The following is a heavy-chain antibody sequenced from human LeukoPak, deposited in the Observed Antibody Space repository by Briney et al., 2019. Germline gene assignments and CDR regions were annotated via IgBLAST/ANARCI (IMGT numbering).Heavy chain of an antibody. D-gene: IGHD3-3*01. CDR2: IKQDGSEK. CDR1: GFTFSSYW. V-gene: IGHV3-7*01. J-gene: IGHJ6*03. CDR3: ARVGGNYDAYYYYSLMDV. Sequence: HPGGSLRLAWAASGFTFSSYWISWVRQAPGKGLEWVANIKQDGSEKYYVDSVNGRFIISRANAKNSLYLQRTRLRGEDTAVYYCARVGGNYDAYYYYSLMDVWSEGTTVTISS.